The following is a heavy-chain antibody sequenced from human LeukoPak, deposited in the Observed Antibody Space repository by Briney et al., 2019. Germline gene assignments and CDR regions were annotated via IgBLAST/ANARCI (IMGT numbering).Heavy chain of an antibody. CDR2: ISGSGGST. V-gene: IGHV3-23*01. D-gene: IGHD6-13*01. CDR3: AKARGYSSRWYPSLDY. J-gene: IGHJ4*02. Sequence: GGSLRLSCAASGFTFSSYAMSWVRQAPGKGLEWVSTISGSGGSTYYADSVKGRFTISRDNSKNTLYLQMNSLRAEDTAVYYCAKARGYSSRWYPSLDYWGQGTLVTVSS. CDR1: GFTFSSYA.